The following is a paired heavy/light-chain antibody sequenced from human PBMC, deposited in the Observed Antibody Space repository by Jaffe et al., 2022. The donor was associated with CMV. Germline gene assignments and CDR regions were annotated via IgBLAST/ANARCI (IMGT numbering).Light chain of an antibody. V-gene: IGKV4-1*01. CDR3: QQYYSTPT. Sequence: DIVMTQSPDSLAVSLGERATINCKSSQSVLYSSNNKNYLAWYQQKPGQPPKLLIYWASTRESGVPDRFSGSGSGTDFTLTISSLQAEDVAVYYCQQYYSTPTFGGGTKVEIK. J-gene: IGKJ4*01. CDR1: QSVLYSSNNKNY. CDR2: WAS.
Heavy chain of an antibody. D-gene: IGHD3-22*01. CDR1: GGSISSYY. J-gene: IGHJ3*02. CDR3: ARDTNVDRFPDYYDSSKHAFDI. Sequence: QVQLQESGPGLVKPSETLSLTCTVSGGSISSYYWSWIRQPAGKGLEWIGRIYTSGSTNYNPSLKSRVTMSVDTSKNQFSLKLSSVTAADTAVYYCARDTNVDRFPDYYDSSKHAFDIWGQGTMVTVSS. V-gene: IGHV4-4*07. CDR2: IYTSGST.